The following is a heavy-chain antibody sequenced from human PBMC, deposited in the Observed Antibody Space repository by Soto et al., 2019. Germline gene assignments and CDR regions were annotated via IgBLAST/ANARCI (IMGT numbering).Heavy chain of an antibody. CDR1: GGTFSTYT. CDR3: AGDPDSHYNDSHASSYP. CDR2: IIPIIGII. V-gene: IGHV1-69*08. Sequence: QVQLVQPGAEVKKPGSSVKVSCKASGGTFSTYTITWVRQAPGQGLEWMGRIIPIIGIINYAQKFQGRVTISADKFTVTAYMELTGLRSDDTAVYYCAGDPDSHYNDSHASSYPWGQGTLVTVSS. D-gene: IGHD4-4*01. J-gene: IGHJ5*02.